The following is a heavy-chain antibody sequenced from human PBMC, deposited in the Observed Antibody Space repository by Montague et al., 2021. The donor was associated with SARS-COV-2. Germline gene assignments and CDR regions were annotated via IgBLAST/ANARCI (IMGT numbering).Heavy chain of an antibody. Sequence: SETLSLTCTVSGGSISSSSNYWGWIRQPPGKGLEWIGSIYYSGSTYYNSSLKSRVTISVDTSKNQFSLKLNSVTAADTAVYYCARLVWFGELSSGSWFDPWGQGTLVTVSS. V-gene: IGHV4-39*01. CDR1: GGSISSSSNY. CDR3: ARLVWFGELSSGSWFDP. D-gene: IGHD3-10*01. J-gene: IGHJ5*02. CDR2: IYYSGST.